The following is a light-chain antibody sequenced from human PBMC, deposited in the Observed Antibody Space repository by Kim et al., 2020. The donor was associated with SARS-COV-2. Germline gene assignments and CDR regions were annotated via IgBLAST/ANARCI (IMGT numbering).Light chain of an antibody. V-gene: IGKV3-15*01. CDR1: QTINNR. J-gene: IGKJ1*01. CDR2: DAT. Sequence: SPGKRATLACRASQTINNRLVWYQHKPGQAPRLHIYDATTRATAGPARFIGSGSETDFTLTISSLQSEDFAVYYCQQSNDWPPLTFGQGTKVDIK. CDR3: QQSNDWPPLT.